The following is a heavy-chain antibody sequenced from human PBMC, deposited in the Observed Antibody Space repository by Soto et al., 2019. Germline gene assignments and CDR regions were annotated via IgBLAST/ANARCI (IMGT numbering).Heavy chain of an antibody. CDR2: ISGAGLST. J-gene: IGHJ3*02. Sequence: PGGSLRLSCAGSGSTFTDFTMTWVRQAPGKGLEWVSAISGAGLSTYYAGSVKGRFTISRDNSKTTLYLQMNSRRAEDTADYYFARRPDAFDIWGRGTMVTVSS. CDR1: GSTFTDFT. V-gene: IGHV3-23*01. CDR3: ARRPDAFDI.